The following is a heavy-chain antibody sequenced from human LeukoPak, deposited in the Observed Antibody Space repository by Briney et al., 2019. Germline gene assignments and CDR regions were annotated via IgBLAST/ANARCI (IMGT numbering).Heavy chain of an antibody. CDR3: AREIFGSGSYPGF. J-gene: IGHJ4*02. V-gene: IGHV3-33*01. D-gene: IGHD3-10*01. CDR2: IWHDGSHK. CDR1: GFAFNSYA. Sequence: GGSLRLSCAASGFAFNSYAMHRVRQAPGQGLEWVGLIWHDGSHKFYSNSVRGQFTISRDNSKNTVSLQMNNLRPEDTAVYYCAREIFGSGSYPGFWGQGTLVTVSS.